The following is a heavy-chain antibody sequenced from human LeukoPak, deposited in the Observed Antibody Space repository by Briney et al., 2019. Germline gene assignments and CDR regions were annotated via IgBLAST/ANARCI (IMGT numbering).Heavy chain of an antibody. CDR1: DGSISGYY. J-gene: IGHJ4*02. V-gene: IGHV4-4*07. Sequence: SETLSLTCTVSDGSISGYYWSWIRQPAGKGLEWIGRIYTSGSTNYNPSLKSRVTMSIDTSKNQFSLKLSSVTAADTALYYCARDLAVAGIFDYWGQGTLVTVSS. CDR2: IYTSGST. CDR3: ARDLAVAGIFDY. D-gene: IGHD6-19*01.